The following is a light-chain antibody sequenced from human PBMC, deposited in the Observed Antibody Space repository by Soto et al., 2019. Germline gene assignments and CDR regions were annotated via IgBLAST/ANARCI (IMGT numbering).Light chain of an antibody. CDR3: QQYNNWWT. Sequence: EVVMTQSPATLSMSPGERATLSCRASQRVSSRLAWYQQKPGQAPRLLIYGASTRATGIPDRFSGSGSETEFTLSISSLQAEDFAIYYCQQYNNWWTFGQGTKVEIK. CDR1: QRVSSR. V-gene: IGKV3-15*01. CDR2: GAS. J-gene: IGKJ1*01.